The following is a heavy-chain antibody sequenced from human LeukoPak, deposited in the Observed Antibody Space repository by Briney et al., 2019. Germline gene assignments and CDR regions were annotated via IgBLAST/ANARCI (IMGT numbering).Heavy chain of an antibody. Sequence: GGSLRLSCAASGFTFSSYWMSWVRQAPGKGLEWVANIKQDGSEKYYVDSVKGRFTISRDNAKNSLYLQMNSLRAEDTAVYHCARGGYSYGYDWYFDLWGRGTLVTVSS. CDR3: ARGGYSYGYDWYFDL. CDR1: GFTFSSYW. J-gene: IGHJ2*01. D-gene: IGHD5-18*01. V-gene: IGHV3-7*01. CDR2: IKQDGSEK.